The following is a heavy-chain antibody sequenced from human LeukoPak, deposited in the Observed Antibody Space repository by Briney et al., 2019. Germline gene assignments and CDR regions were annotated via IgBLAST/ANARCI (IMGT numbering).Heavy chain of an antibody. CDR1: GGSFSGYY. CDR2: INHSGST. D-gene: IGHD6-13*01. CDR3: ATRSTPIAAAGKGDWFDP. J-gene: IGHJ5*02. V-gene: IGHV4-34*01. Sequence: SETLSLTCAVYGGSFSGYYWSWIRQPPGKGLEWIGEINHSGSTNYNPSLKSRVTISVDTSKNQFSLKLSSVTAADTAVYYCATRSTPIAAAGKGDWFDPWGQGTLVTVSS.